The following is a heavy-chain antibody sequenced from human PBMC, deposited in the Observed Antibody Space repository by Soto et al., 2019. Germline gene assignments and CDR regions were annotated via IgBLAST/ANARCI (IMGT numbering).Heavy chain of an antibody. J-gene: IGHJ3*02. D-gene: IGHD6-13*01. CDR3: ASDYSSSWYVDAFDI. V-gene: IGHV3-53*04. CDR1: GFTVSSNY. Sequence: GGSLRLSCAASGFTVSSNYMSWVRQAPGKGLEWVSVIYSGGSTYYADSVKGRFTISRHNSKNTLYLQMNSLRAEDTAVYYCASDYSSSWYVDAFDIWGQGTMVTVSS. CDR2: IYSGGST.